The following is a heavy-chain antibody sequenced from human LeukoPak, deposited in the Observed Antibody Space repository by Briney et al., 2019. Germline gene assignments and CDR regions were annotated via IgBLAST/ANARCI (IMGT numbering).Heavy chain of an antibody. CDR2: ISYDGSNK. J-gene: IGHJ5*02. V-gene: IGHV3-30*04. CDR1: GFTFSSYA. D-gene: IGHD6-19*01. CDR3: ARGKSVAGTGSYWFDP. Sequence: PGRSLRLSCAASGFTFSSYAMHWVRQAPGKGREWVAVISYDGSNKYYADSVKGRFTISRDNSKNTLYLQMNSLRAEDTAVYYCARGKSVAGTGSYWFDPWGQGTLVTVSS.